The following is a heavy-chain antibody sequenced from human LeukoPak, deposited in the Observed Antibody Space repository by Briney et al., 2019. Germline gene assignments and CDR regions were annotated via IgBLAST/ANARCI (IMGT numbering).Heavy chain of an antibody. CDR1: GFTFSSYW. D-gene: IGHD3-10*01. Sequence: GGSLRLSCAASGFTFSSYWMSWVRQAPGKGLEWVANIKQDGSEKYYVDSVKGRFTISRDNAKNSLYLQMNSLGAEDTAVYYCARASFGSGSYYSLWGQGTLVTVSS. J-gene: IGHJ4*02. CDR3: ARASFGSGSYYSL. CDR2: IKQDGSEK. V-gene: IGHV3-7*01.